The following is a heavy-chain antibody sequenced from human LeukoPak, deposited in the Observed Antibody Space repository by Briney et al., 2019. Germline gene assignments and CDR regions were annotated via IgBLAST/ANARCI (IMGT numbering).Heavy chain of an antibody. CDR2: INAGNGNT. D-gene: IGHD3-10*01. CDR3: ARVHPWSVGRPFDY. J-gene: IGHJ4*02. V-gene: IGHV1-3*03. CDR1: GYSFTNYA. Sequence: ASVKVSCKASGYSFTNYAMHWVRQAPGQRLELMGWINAGNGNTKYSQEVQGRVTITMDTSPSTAYMELSSLRSEEMPVYYCARVHPWSVGRPFDYWGQGSLVTL.